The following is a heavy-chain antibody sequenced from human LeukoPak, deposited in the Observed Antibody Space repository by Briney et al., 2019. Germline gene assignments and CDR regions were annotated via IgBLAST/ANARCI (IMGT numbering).Heavy chain of an antibody. J-gene: IGHJ4*02. D-gene: IGHD6-6*01. CDR1: GFTFSSYS. V-gene: IGHV3-21*01. Sequence: GGSLRLSCAASGFTFSSYSMNWVRQAPGKGLEWVSSISSSSSYIYYADSVKGRFTISRDNAKNSLYLQMNSLRAEDTAVYCCARGGSSGNFDYWGQGTLVTVSS. CDR3: ARGGSSGNFDY. CDR2: ISSSSSYI.